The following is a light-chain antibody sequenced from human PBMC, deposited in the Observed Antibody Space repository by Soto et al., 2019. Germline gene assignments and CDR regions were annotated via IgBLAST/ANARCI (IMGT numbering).Light chain of an antibody. CDR2: GVS. CDR3: EQYGGSPRT. CDR1: QSVSSNY. V-gene: IGKV3-20*01. Sequence: EIVSTQSPGTLSLSPGERATLSCRASQSVSSNYFAWYQQKPGQAPRLLIYGVSSRPTGIPDRFSGSGSGTDFTLTISRLEPEDFAVYYCEQYGGSPRTFGQVTKVDIK. J-gene: IGKJ1*01.